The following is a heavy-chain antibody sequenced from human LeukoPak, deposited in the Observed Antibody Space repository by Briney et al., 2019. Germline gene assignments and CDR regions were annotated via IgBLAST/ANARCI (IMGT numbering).Heavy chain of an antibody. V-gene: IGHV4-59*13. CDR1: GVSISRYH. CDR3: ARHTKSYYFDY. D-gene: IGHD2-8*01. CDR2: IYSSGST. Sequence: SETLSLTCTVSGVSISRYHWSWIRQPPGKGLEWIGYIYSSGSTKYNPSLKSRVTISVDTSKNQLSLNLNSVTAADTAVYYCARHTKSYYFDYWGQGTLVTVSS. J-gene: IGHJ4*02.